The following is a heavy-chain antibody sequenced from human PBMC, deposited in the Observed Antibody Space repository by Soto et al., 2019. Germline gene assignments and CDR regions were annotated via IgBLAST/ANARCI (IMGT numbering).Heavy chain of an antibody. V-gene: IGHV1-8*01. Sequence: ASVKVSCKASGYTFNRHYDNWVRLADGQGPECMGWMNSNTGETVFAQTFQGRVHMTRDTSTSTAYLQLTGLRSGDTAIYFCPIGIVGASTWALELWGQGTMVTV. CDR3: PIGIVGASTWALEL. CDR1: GYTFNRHY. CDR2: MNSNTGET. D-gene: IGHD1-26*01. J-gene: IGHJ3*01.